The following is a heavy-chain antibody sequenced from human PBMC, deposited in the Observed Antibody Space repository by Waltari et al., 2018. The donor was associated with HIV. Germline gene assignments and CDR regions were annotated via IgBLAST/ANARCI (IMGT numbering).Heavy chain of an antibody. V-gene: IGHV5-51*03. CDR3: ARLGSYGSGSRPFFFDY. CDR2: LYPGDSDT. Sequence: EVQLVQSGAEVKKPGESLKISCKGSGYSFTSYWIAWVRQMPGKGLEWMGILYPGDSDTKYSPSFQGQVTISADKSITTAYLQWRSLEASDSAIYYCARLGSYGSGSRPFFFDYWGQGTLVTVSS. CDR1: GYSFTSYW. J-gene: IGHJ4*02. D-gene: IGHD3-10*01.